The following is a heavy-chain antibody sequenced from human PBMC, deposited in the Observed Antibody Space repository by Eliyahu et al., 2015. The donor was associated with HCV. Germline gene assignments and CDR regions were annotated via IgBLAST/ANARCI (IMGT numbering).Heavy chain of an antibody. V-gene: IGHV3-74*01. CDR1: GFTFSSSW. CDR3: ASEIRLGY. J-gene: IGHJ4*02. Sequence: EVQLVESXGGLVQPGGSLRLSCAASGFTFSSSWMHWVRQVPGKGLVWVSRINSXGGITSYADSVKGRFTISRDNXKNTLYLQMNSLRAEDSAVYYCASEIRLGYWGQGTLVTVSS. CDR2: INSXGGIT.